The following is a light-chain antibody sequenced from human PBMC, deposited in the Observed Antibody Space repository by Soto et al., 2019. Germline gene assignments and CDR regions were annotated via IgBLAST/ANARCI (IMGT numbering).Light chain of an antibody. CDR1: SSDFGDYNY. CDR2: GVS. Sequence: QSVLTQPASVSGSPGQSITISCTGTSSDFGDYNYVSWYQHHPDKAPKLIIFGVSNRPSGVSNRFSASKSGNTASLTISGLQVDDEADYYCGSYAESRNRVFGNVTKLTV. CDR3: GSYAESRNRV. J-gene: IGLJ1*01. V-gene: IGLV2-14*01.